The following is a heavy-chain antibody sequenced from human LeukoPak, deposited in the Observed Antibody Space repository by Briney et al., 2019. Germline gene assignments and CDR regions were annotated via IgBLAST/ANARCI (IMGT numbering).Heavy chain of an antibody. Sequence: GGSLRLSCAASGFTFSSYGMSWVCQAPGKGVEWVSAISGSGGSTYYADSVKGRFTIFRDNSKNTLYLQMNSLRAEDTAVYYCPKEKPVRIYGSGSFDYWGQGTLVTVSS. CDR2: ISGSGGST. CDR1: GFTFSSYG. J-gene: IGHJ4*02. D-gene: IGHD3-10*01. V-gene: IGHV3-23*01. CDR3: PKEKPVRIYGSGSFDY.